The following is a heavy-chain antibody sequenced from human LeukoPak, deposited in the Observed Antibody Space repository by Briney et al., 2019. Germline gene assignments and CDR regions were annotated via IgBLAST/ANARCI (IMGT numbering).Heavy chain of an antibody. D-gene: IGHD6-13*01. CDR2: INHSGST. J-gene: IGHJ5*02. CDR1: GGSFSGYY. Sequence: SETLSLTCAVYGGSFSGYYWSWIRQPPGKGLEWIGEINHSGSTNYNPSLMSRVTISVDTSKNQFSLKLSSVTAADTAVYYCARGRRDSSSWYGNWFDPWGQGTLVTVSS. V-gene: IGHV4-34*01. CDR3: ARGRRDSSSWYGNWFDP.